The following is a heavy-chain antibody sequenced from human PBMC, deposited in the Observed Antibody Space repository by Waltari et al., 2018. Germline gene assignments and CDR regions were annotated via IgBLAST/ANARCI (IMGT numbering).Heavy chain of an antibody. V-gene: IGHV3-23*01. Sequence: EVQLLESGGGLVQPGGSLRLSCAASGFTFSSYAMSWVRQAPGKGLEWVSAISGSGGSTYYADSGKGRFTISRDNSKNTLYLKMNSLRAEDTAVYYCAKDPELYYDFWSGPAALMDVWGQGTTVTVSS. D-gene: IGHD3-3*01. CDR2: ISGSGGST. J-gene: IGHJ6*02. CDR3: AKDPELYYDFWSGPAALMDV. CDR1: GFTFSSYA.